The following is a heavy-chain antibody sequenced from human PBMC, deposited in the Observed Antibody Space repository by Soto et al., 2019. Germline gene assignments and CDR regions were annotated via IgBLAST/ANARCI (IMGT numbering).Heavy chain of an antibody. CDR2: IKRKTDGGTT. CDR3: TTHVLLYASSGKDV. CDR1: GFPFSSAW. J-gene: IGHJ6*02. Sequence: GGSLRLSCAASGFPFSSAWMNWVRPAPGKGLEWVGRIKRKTDGGTTDYAAPVKGSFTMSRDDAIHTLYLQMNSLETEDTAVYYSTTHVLLYASSGKDVWGQGSMV. V-gene: IGHV3-15*07. D-gene: IGHD3-16*01.